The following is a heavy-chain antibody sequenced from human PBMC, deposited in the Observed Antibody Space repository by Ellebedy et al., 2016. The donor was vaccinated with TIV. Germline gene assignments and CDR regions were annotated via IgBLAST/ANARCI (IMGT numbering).Heavy chain of an antibody. V-gene: IGHV3-7*01. CDR1: GFTFSNYW. CDR2: IKQDGSEK. J-gene: IGHJ4*02. CDR3: ARDQWLGRAYYFDY. D-gene: IGHD6-19*01. Sequence: ESLKISCAASGFTFSNYWMSWVRQAQGKGLEWVANIKQDGSEKYYVDSVEGRFAISRDNAKNSMYLQMNSLRDEDTAVYYCARDQWLGRAYYFDYWGQGTLLTVSS.